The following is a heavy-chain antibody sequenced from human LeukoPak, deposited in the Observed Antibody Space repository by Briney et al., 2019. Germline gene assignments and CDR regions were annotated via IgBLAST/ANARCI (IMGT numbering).Heavy chain of an antibody. D-gene: IGHD2-15*01. V-gene: IGHV1-69*05. CDR1: GGTFSSYA. Sequence: SVKVSCKAFGGTFSSYAISWVRQAPGQGLEWMGGIIPIFGTANYAQKFQGRVTITTDESTSTACMELSSLRSEDTAVYYCASAGSSNLRCAYWGQGTLVTVSS. CDR3: ASAGSSNLRCAY. J-gene: IGHJ4*02. CDR2: IIPIFGTA.